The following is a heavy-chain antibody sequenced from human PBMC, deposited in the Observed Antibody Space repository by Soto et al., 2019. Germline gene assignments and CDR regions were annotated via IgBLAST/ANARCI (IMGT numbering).Heavy chain of an antibody. Sequence: SETLALTCSVSGASIRSTCYYWGWIRQPPGKGLEWIGKINHSGSTNYNPSLKSRVTISVDTSKNQFSLKLSSVTAADTAVYYCARGSSWANWFDPWGQGTLVTVSS. J-gene: IGHJ5*02. CDR1: GASIRSTCYY. D-gene: IGHD6-13*01. V-gene: IGHV4-39*07. CDR2: INHSGST. CDR3: ARGSSWANWFDP.